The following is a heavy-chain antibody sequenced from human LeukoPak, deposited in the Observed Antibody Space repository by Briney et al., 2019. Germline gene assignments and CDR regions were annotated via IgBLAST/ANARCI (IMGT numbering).Heavy chain of an antibody. V-gene: IGHV4-39*01. Sequence: SETLSLTCTVSGGSISSSSYYWGWIRQPPGKGLEWIGSIYYSGSTYYSPSLKSRVTISVDTSKNQFSLKLSSVTAAETAVYYCARHARGYSSSWYSDYWGQGTLVTVSS. CDR3: ARHARGYSSSWYSDY. CDR2: IYYSGST. CDR1: GGSISSSSYY. J-gene: IGHJ4*02. D-gene: IGHD6-13*01.